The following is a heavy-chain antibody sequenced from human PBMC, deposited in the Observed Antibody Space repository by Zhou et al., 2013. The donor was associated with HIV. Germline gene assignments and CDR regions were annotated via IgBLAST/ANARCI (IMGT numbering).Heavy chain of an antibody. CDR1: SGSISSSRYY. V-gene: IGHV4-39*01. CDR2: IYYSGST. J-gene: IGHJ4*02. D-gene: IGHD2-21*01. CDR3: ASTHKGLGEFDY. Sequence: QVQLQESGPGLVKPSETLSLTCTVSSGSISSSRYYWGWIRQPPGKGLEWIGSIYYSGSTYYNPSLKSRVTISVDTSKNQFSLRLSSVTAADTAVYYCASTHKGLGEFDYWGQGTLVTVSS.